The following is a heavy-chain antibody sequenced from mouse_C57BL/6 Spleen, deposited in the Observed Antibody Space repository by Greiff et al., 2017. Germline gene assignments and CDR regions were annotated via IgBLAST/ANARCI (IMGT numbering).Heavy chain of an antibody. Sequence: QVQLKQSGPELVKPGASVKISCKASGYAFSSSWMTWVKQRPGKGLEWIGRISPGGGGTNYNGKFKGKATLTADKSSSTAYMQLSSLTSEDSEVYYCARGYYGNDWYFDVWGTGTTVTVSS. CDR2: ISPGGGGT. CDR1: GYAFSSSW. J-gene: IGHJ1*03. D-gene: IGHD2-1*01. V-gene: IGHV1-82*01. CDR3: ARGYYGNDWYFDV.